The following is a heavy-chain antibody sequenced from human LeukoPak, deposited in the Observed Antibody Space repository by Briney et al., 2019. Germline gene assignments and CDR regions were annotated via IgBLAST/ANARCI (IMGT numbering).Heavy chain of an antibody. D-gene: IGHD1-26*01. V-gene: IGHV3-53*01. CDR2: VYSGGYT. J-gene: IGHJ1*01. CDR3: ARDWELRL. CDR1: GFSVSNNY. Sequence: PGGSLRPSCAASGFSVSNNYMSWVRQAPGKGLEWVSIVYSGGYTHYADSVKGRFTISRDNSKNTLYLQMNSLRAEDTAVYYCARDWELRLWGQGTLVTVSS.